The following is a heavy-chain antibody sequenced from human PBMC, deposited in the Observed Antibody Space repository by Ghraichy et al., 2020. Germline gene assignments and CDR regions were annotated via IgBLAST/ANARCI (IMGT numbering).Heavy chain of an antibody. J-gene: IGHJ4*02. CDR1: GDSISSYF. CDR3: ARRGYSRSLGAYYLDY. V-gene: IGHV4-59*01. D-gene: IGHD5-12*01. CDR2: IFYSGST. Sequence: ESLNISCTVSGDSISSYFWNWIRQPPGKGLEWIGYIFYSGSTKYTPSLKSRVAISVDTSKNQISLKLSSVTAADTAIYYCARRGYSRSLGAYYLDYWGQGTLVTVSS.